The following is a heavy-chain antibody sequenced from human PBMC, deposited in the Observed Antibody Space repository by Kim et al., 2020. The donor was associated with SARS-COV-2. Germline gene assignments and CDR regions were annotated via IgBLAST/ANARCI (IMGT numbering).Heavy chain of an antibody. J-gene: IGHJ4*02. D-gene: IGHD6-19*01. Sequence: GGSLRLSCAASGFTFDDYTMHWVRQAPGKGLEWVSLISWDGGSTYYADSVKGRFTISRDNSKNSLYLQMNSLRTEDTALYYCANSYSSGWYNYWGQGTLVTVSS. V-gene: IGHV3-43*01. CDR1: GFTFDDYT. CDR2: ISWDGGST. CDR3: ANSYSSGWYNY.